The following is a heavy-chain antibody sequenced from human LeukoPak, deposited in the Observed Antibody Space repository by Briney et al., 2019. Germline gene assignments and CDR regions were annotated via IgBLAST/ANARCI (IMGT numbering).Heavy chain of an antibody. CDR2: INPSGGST. Sequence: ASVKVSCKASGYTFTSYYMHWVQQAPGQGLEWMGIINPSGGSTSYAQKFQGRVTMTRDMSTSTVYMELSSLRSEDTAVYYCASTSVTIFGVVIMYYWGQGTLVTVSS. J-gene: IGHJ4*02. CDR1: GYTFTSYY. CDR3: ASTSVTIFGVVIMYY. D-gene: IGHD3-3*01. V-gene: IGHV1-46*01.